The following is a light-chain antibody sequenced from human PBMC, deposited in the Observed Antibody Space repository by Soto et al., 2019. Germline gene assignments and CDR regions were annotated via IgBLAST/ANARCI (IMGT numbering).Light chain of an antibody. J-gene: IGLJ2*01. V-gene: IGLV3-9*01. CDR1: NIGSKH. Sequence: SYELTQPLSVSVALGQTARITWGGANIGSKHVHWYQQQPGQAPVLVIYRDTNRPSGIPERFSGSNSGNTATLTLSGAQAGDEADYYCQVWDISTVIFGGGTKVTVL. CDR2: RDT. CDR3: QVWDISTVI.